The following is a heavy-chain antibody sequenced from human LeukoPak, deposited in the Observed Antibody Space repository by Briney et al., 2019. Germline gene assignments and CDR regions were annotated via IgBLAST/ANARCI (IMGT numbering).Heavy chain of an antibody. Sequence: SETLSLTCAVSGGSISSYYWSWIRQPPGKGLEWIGYIYYSGSTNYNPSLKSRVTISVDTSKNQFSLRLSSVTAADTAVYYCARAGGYSYGHPFDYWGQGTLVTVSS. J-gene: IGHJ4*02. CDR2: IYYSGST. CDR1: GGSISSYY. D-gene: IGHD5-18*01. V-gene: IGHV4-59*01. CDR3: ARAGGYSYGHPFDY.